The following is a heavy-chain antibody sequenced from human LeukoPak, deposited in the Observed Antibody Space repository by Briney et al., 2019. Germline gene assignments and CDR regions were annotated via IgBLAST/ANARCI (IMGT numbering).Heavy chain of an antibody. CDR3: AKDQSSDWYGYSDY. V-gene: IGHV3-23*01. CDR2: ISGSGGNT. Sequence: SGGPLRLSCAASGFTFSSYAMSWVRQAPGKGLEWVSAISGSGGNTYYADSVKGRFTISRDNSKNTLYLQMNSLRAEDTAVYYCAKDQSSDWYGYSDYWGQGTLVTVSS. J-gene: IGHJ4*02. CDR1: GFTFSSYA. D-gene: IGHD6-19*01.